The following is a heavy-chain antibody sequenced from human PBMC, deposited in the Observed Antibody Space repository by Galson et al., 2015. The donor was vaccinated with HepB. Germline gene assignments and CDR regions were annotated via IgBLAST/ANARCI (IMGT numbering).Heavy chain of an antibody. Sequence: SLRLSCAASGFSFTRYAMTWVRPAPGKGLGWVSSITSSGGNSYYTDSGKGRFTVSRDNSKNTLLLQLNSLRAEDTAMYFCAKDGIMVANNPYHFHYWGQGTLVTVSS. CDR3: AKDGIMVANNPYHFHY. D-gene: IGHD2-15*01. J-gene: IGHJ4*02. CDR2: ITSSGGNS. V-gene: IGHV3-23*01. CDR1: GFSFTRYA.